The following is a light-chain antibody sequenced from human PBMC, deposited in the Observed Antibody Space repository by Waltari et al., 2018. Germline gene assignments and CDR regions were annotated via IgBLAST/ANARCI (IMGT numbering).Light chain of an antibody. CDR1: SGHTNYA. CDR2: INRDGSH. CDR3: QTWGPGIRV. V-gene: IGLV4-69*01. Sequence: QLVLTQSPSASASLGASVKLTCPLSSGHTNYAIAWHQQQPLKGPRFLMKINRDGSHNKGDGIPDRFSGSIAGADRYLPISGLQSEDEADYYCQTWGPGIRVFGGGTKVTVL. J-gene: IGLJ3*02.